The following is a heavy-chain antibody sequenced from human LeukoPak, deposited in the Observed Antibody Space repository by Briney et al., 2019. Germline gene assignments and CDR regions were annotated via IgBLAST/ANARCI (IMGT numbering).Heavy chain of an antibody. CDR3: ARGYLADY. V-gene: IGHV1-8*03. CDR2: MNPNSGNT. J-gene: IGHJ4*02. Sequence: ASVKGSCKASGYTFTRYDINWVRQATGQGLEWMGWMNPNSGNTGYAQKFQGRVTITRNTSMSTAYMELSSLRSEDTAVYYCARGYLADYWGQGTLVTVSS. CDR1: GYTFTRYD.